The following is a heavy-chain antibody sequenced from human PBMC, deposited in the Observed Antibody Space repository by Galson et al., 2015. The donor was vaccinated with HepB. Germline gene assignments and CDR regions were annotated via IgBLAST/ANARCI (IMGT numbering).Heavy chain of an antibody. CDR1: GSTFTSYW. CDR3: ARITMVRGVIFHLGY. J-gene: IGHJ4*02. V-gene: IGHV5-51*01. CDR2: IYPGDSDT. D-gene: IGHD3-10*01. Sequence: QSGAEVKKPGESLKISCKGSGSTFTSYWIGWVRQMPGKGLEWMGIIYPGDSDTRYSPSFQGQVTISADKSISTAYLQWSSLKASDTAMYYCARITMVRGVIFHLGYWGQGTLVTVSS.